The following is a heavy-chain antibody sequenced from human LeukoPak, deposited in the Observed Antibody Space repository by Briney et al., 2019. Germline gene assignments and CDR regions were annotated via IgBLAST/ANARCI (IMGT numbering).Heavy chain of an antibody. J-gene: IGHJ4*02. D-gene: IGHD4-17*01. CDR1: DYIFTSYG. V-gene: IGHV1-69*04. Sequence: SVKVSCKASDYIFTSYGISWVRQAPGQGLEWMGRIIPILGIANYAQKFRGRVTITADKSTSTAYMELSSLRSEDTAVYYCASSLKKKTVTMDYWGQGTLVTVSS. CDR2: IIPILGIA. CDR3: ASSLKKKTVTMDY.